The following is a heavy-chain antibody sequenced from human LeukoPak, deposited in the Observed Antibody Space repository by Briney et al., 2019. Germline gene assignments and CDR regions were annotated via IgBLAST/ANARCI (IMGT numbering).Heavy chain of an antibody. Sequence: SGTLSLTCAVSGGSISSSNWWSWVRQPPGKGLEWIGEIYHSGSTNYNPSLKSRVTKSVDKSKNQFSLKLSSVTAADTAVYYCARKGNPPYFDYWGQGTLVTVSS. V-gene: IGHV4-4*02. CDR2: IYHSGST. CDR1: GGSISSSNW. J-gene: IGHJ4*02. CDR3: ARKGNPPYFDY.